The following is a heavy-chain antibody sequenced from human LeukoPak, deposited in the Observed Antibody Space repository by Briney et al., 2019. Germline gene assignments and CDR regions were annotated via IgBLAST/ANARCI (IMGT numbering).Heavy chain of an antibody. CDR3: AKPHSYGDYSPFDY. CDR2: IRYDGSNK. J-gene: IGHJ4*02. D-gene: IGHD4-17*01. V-gene: IGHV3-30*02. CDR1: GFTFSSYG. Sequence: GGSLRLSCAASGFTFSSYGMHWVRQAPGKGLEWVAFIRYDGSNKYYADSVKGRFTISRDNSKNTLYPQMNSLRAEDTAVYYCAKPHSYGDYSPFDYWGQGTLVTVSS.